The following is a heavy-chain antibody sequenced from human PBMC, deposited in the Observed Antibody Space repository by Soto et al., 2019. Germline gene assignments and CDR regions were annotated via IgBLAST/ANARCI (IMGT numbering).Heavy chain of an antibody. CDR3: GTVFEH. CDR2: VDSDGRGT. CDR1: GITFTNYW. V-gene: IGHV3-74*01. J-gene: IGHJ4*02. Sequence: EVQLVESGGGSVQPGGSLRLSCVASGITFTNYWMHWVRQVPGKGLVWVARVDSDGRGTSYADFVKGRFNISRDNAKNTLYLQMSSLRVADTAMYYCGTVFEHGGEGIVVKASS.